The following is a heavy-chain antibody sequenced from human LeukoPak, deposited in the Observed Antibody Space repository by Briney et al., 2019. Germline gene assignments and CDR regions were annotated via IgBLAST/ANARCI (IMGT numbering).Heavy chain of an antibody. CDR3: ARAVVRADYYYYYMDV. D-gene: IGHD2-15*01. CDR1: GFTVSSNY. Sequence: GGSLRLSCAASGFTVSSNYMSWVRQAPGKGLGWVSVIYSGGSTYYADSVKGRFTISRDNSKNTLYLQMNSLRAEDTAVYYCARAVVRADYYYYYMDVWGKGTTVTVSS. V-gene: IGHV3-53*01. J-gene: IGHJ6*03. CDR2: IYSGGST.